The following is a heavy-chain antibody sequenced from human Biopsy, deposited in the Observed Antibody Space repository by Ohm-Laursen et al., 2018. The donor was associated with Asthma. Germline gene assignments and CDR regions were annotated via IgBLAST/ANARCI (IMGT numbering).Heavy chain of an antibody. CDR3: ARDVMEWYLPAFDF. Sequence: SLRLSCAASGFTFRSYAMHWVRQAPGKGLEWVAGGGSYYDGGLKYYADSVNGRFTVSRDDSKNTLYLQMNSLRPDDTAVYYCARDVMEWYLPAFDFWGQGTLVTVSS. CDR1: GFTFRSYA. V-gene: IGHV3-30-3*01. CDR2: GGSYYDGGLK. D-gene: IGHD3-3*01. J-gene: IGHJ4*02.